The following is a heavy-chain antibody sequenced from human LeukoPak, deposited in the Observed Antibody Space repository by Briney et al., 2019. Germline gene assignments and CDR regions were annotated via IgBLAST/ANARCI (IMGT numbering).Heavy chain of an antibody. J-gene: IGHJ4*02. D-gene: IGHD3-10*01. CDR1: GGTFSSYA. CDR3: ARGPGGSGSYDY. Sequence: SVKVSCKASGGTFSSYAISWVRQAPGQGLEWMGRIIPIFGTANYAQKFQGRVTITTDESTSTAYIELSSLRSEDTAVYYCARGPGGSGSYDYWGQGTLVTVSS. CDR2: IIPIFGTA. V-gene: IGHV1-69*05.